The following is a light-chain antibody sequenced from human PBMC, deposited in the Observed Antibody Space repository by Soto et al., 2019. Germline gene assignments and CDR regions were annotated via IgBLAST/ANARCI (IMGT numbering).Light chain of an antibody. CDR3: QQRSNWPVT. CDR1: QSVRSY. CDR2: DAS. J-gene: IGKJ1*01. Sequence: EIVLTQSPATLSLSPGERATLSCRASQSVRSYLAWYQQKPCQSPRLLIYDASNRATGIPARFSGSGSGTDFTLTISSLEPEDFAVYYCQQRSNWPVTFGQGTKVDIK. V-gene: IGKV3-11*01.